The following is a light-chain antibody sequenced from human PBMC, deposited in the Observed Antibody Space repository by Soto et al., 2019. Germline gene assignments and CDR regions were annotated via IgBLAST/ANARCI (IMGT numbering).Light chain of an antibody. CDR2: AAS. Sequence: EIVMTQSPATLSVSPGERATLSCRASQSVSRNLAWYQQKPGQAPRLLIYAASTRATGIPARFCGSGSGTEFNLNISSLQSEDFAVYYCQQYSTGPYTVGQGTKLEIK. J-gene: IGKJ2*01. CDR3: QQYSTGPYT. V-gene: IGKV3-15*01. CDR1: QSVSRN.